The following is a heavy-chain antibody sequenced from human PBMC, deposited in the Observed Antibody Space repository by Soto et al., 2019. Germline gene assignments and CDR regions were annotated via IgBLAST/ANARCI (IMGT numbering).Heavy chain of an antibody. CDR1: SGSISSSNW. V-gene: IGHV4-4*02. J-gene: IGHJ5*02. D-gene: IGHD2-2*01. Sequence: NPSETLSLTCAVSSGSISSSNWWSWVRQPPGKGLEWIGEIYHSGSTNYNPSLKSRVTISVDKSKNQFSLKLSSVTAADTAVYYCARVLIVVVPAATGWWFDPWGQGTLVTVSS. CDR3: ARVLIVVVPAATGWWFDP. CDR2: IYHSGST.